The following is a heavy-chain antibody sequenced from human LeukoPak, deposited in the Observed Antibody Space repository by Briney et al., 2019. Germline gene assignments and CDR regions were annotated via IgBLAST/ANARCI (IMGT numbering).Heavy chain of an antibody. D-gene: IGHD5-18*01. J-gene: IGHJ1*01. CDR2: INSDGSST. V-gene: IGHV3-74*01. CDR3: ARGGYTFSF. Sequence: GGSLRLSCAASGFTFSTYWMHWVRQASGKGLVWVSRINSDGSSTTYVDSVKGRFTISRDNAKNSLYLQMNSLRAEDTAVYHCARGGYTFSFWGQGTLVTVSS. CDR1: GFTFSTYW.